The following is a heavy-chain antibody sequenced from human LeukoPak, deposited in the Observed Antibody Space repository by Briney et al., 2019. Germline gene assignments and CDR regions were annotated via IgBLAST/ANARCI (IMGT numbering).Heavy chain of an antibody. J-gene: IGHJ4*02. CDR3: ARDRVSSRPPFDY. D-gene: IGHD6-13*01. CDR2: ISSSSSYI. CDR1: GFTFSSYV. V-gene: IGHV3-21*01. Sequence: GGSLRLSCAASGFTFSSYVMHWVRQAPGKGLEWVSSISSSSSYIYYADSVKGRFTISRDNAKNSLYLQMNSLRAEDTAVYYCARDRVSSRPPFDYWGQGTLVTVSS.